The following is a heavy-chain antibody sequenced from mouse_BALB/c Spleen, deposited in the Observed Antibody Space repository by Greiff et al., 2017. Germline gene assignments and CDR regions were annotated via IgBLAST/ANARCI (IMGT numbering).Heavy chain of an antibody. CDR1: GYSFTSYY. D-gene: IGHD3-3*01. CDR2: IDPFNGGT. J-gene: IGHJ2*01. V-gene: IGHV1S135*01. CDR3: ARRDSFDY. Sequence: EVKLMESGPELMKPGASVKISCKASGYSFTSYYMHWVKQSHGKSLEWIGYIDPFNGGTSYNQKFKGKATLTVDKSSSTAYMHLSSLTSEDSAVYYCARRDSFDYWGQGTTLTVSS.